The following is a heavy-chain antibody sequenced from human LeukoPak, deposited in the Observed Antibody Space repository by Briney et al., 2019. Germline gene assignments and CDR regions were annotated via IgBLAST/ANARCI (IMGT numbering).Heavy chain of an antibody. D-gene: IGHD2-21*01. CDR2: IYYSGST. V-gene: IGHV4-39*07. CDR1: GGSISSNNYY. Sequence: PSETLSLTCTVSGGSISSNNYYWGWIRQPPGKGLEWIGTIYYSGSTYYNPSLNSRVTIPVDTSKNQFSLKLSSVTAADTAVYYCAKYSGYKLGFNWGQGTLVTVSS. CDR3: AKYSGYKLGFN. J-gene: IGHJ4*02.